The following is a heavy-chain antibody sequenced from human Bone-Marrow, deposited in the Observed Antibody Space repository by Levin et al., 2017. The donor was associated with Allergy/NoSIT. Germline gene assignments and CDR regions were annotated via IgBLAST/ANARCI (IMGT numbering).Heavy chain of an antibody. Sequence: SLKISCTASRFTFHDYAMHWVRQAPGKGLEWVSYISWDSDKIAYADFVKGRFTISRDNAKNSLYLQMNSLRPEDTALYYCAKADWRVGFTPFDSWGPGTLVTVSS. D-gene: IGHD1-26*01. CDR2: ISWDSDKI. V-gene: IGHV3-9*01. J-gene: IGHJ4*02. CDR1: RFTFHDYA. CDR3: AKADWRVGFTPFDS.